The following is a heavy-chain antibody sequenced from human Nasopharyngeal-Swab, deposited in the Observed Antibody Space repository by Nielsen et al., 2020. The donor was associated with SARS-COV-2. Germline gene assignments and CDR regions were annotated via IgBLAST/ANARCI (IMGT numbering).Heavy chain of an antibody. V-gene: IGHV4-61*01. J-gene: IGHJ3*02. D-gene: IGHD3-22*01. CDR2: IYYSGST. CDR1: GGSVSSGSYY. CDR3: ASERGMYYDSSSDAFDI. Sequence: SETLSLTCTVSGGSVSSGSYYWSWIRQPPGKGLEWIGYIYYSGSTNYNPSLKSRVTISVDTSKNQFSLKLSSVTAADTAVYYCASERGMYYDSSSDAFDIWGQGTMVTVSS.